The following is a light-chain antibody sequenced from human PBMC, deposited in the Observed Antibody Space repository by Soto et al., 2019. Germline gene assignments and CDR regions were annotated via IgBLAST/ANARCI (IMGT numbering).Light chain of an antibody. Sequence: DIQMTQSPSSLSASVGDRVTITCRASQSISNYLNWYQQKPGKAPNLLIYAASSLQSGVPSRFSGSGSGTDFTLTISSLQPEDFATYYCQQSYSTPPTFGQGARLEIK. CDR1: QSISNY. CDR3: QQSYSTPPT. J-gene: IGKJ5*01. CDR2: AAS. V-gene: IGKV1-39*01.